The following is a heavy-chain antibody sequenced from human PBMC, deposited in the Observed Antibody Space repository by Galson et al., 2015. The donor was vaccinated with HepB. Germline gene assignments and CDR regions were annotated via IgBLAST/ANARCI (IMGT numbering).Heavy chain of an antibody. V-gene: IGHV3-21*01. CDR1: GFTFSSYS. J-gene: IGHJ4*02. D-gene: IGHD6-6*01. CDR2: ISSSSSYI. Sequence: SLRLSCAASGFTFSSYSMNWVRQAPGKGLEWVSSISSSSSYIYYADSVKGRFTISRDNAKNSLYLQMNSLRAEDTAVYYCARDRYLYSSSSKFDYWGQGTLVTVSS. CDR3: ARDRYLYSSSSKFDY.